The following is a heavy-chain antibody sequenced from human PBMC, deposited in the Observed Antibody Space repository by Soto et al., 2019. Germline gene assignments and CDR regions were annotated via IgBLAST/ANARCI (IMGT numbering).Heavy chain of an antibody. CDR1: GFTFSSYA. Sequence: EVQLLESGGGLVQPGGSLRLSCAASGFTFSSYAMSWVRQAPGKGLEWVSAISGSGGSTYYADSVKGRFTISSDNSKNTLYLQMNSLRAEDTAVYYCAKDGLVGSSSWYVDYWGQGNLVTVSS. CDR2: ISGSGGST. J-gene: IGHJ4*02. D-gene: IGHD6-13*01. V-gene: IGHV3-23*01. CDR3: AKDGLVGSSSWYVDY.